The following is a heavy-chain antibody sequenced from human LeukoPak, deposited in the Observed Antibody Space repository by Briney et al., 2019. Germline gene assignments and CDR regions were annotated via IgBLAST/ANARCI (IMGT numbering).Heavy chain of an antibody. D-gene: IGHD2-8*02. CDR3: ATYRQVLLPFES. V-gene: IGHV3-23*01. J-gene: IGHJ4*02. Sequence: GGSLRLSCAASGFTFSSYGMSWVRQARGKGLEWVSAISGSGGSTYYADSVKGRFTISRDNSKNTLYLQMNSLRAEDTAVYYCATYRQVLLPFESWGQGTLVTVSS. CDR1: GFTFSSYG. CDR2: ISGSGGST.